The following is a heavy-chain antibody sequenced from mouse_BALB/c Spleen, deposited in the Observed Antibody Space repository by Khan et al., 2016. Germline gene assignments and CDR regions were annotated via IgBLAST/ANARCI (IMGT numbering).Heavy chain of an antibody. J-gene: IGHJ4*01. Sequence: EVTRLESGGGLVQPGGSLNLSCAASGFDFSRYWMSWARQAPGKGQEWIGEINPGSSTINYTPSLKDKFIISRDNAKNTLYLQMSKVRSEDTALYYCARLLWLRAMDYWGQGTSVTVSS. CDR3: ARLLWLRAMDY. CDR1: GFDFSRYW. CDR2: INPGSSTI. V-gene: IGHV4-2*02. D-gene: IGHD2-2*01.